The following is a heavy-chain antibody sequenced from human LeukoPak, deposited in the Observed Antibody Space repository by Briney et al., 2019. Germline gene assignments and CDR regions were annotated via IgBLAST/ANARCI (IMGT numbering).Heavy chain of an antibody. J-gene: IGHJ4*02. CDR2: ISYDGSNK. D-gene: IGHD3-22*01. CDR3: AKALLEGYDSSGSFDY. CDR1: GFTFSSYA. Sequence: GGSLRLSCAASGFTFSSYAMHWVRQAPGKGLEWVAVISYDGSNKYYADSVKGRFTISRDNSKNTLYLQMNSLRAEDTAVYYCAKALLEGYDSSGSFDYWGQGTLVTVSS. V-gene: IGHV3-30-3*01.